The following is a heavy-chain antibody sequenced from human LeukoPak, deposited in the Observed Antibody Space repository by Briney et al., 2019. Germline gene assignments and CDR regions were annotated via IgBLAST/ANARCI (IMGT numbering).Heavy chain of an antibody. CDR2: INPNSGGT. CDR3: ARARLRVNWFDP. J-gene: IGHJ5*02. CDR1: GYTFTGYY. D-gene: IGHD4-17*01. V-gene: IGHV1-2*02. Sequence: ASVKVSCKASGYTFTGYYMHWVRQAPGQGLEWMGWINPNSGGTNYAQKFQGRVTMTRDTSISTAYMELSRLRSDDTAVYYCARARLRVNWFDPWGQGTLVTVSS.